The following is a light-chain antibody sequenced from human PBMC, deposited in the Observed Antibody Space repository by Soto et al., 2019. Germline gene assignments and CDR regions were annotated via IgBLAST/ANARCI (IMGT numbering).Light chain of an antibody. Sequence: EIVMTQSPATLSVSPGVGATLSCRASQSVSKDLAWYQQKPGQDPRLLIYGASTRATGIPARFSGSGSGTEFTLTIRSLQSEDFAVYYCQQYNNWPLTFGGGTKVEVK. CDR1: QSVSKD. J-gene: IGKJ4*01. V-gene: IGKV3-15*01. CDR2: GAS. CDR3: QQYNNWPLT.